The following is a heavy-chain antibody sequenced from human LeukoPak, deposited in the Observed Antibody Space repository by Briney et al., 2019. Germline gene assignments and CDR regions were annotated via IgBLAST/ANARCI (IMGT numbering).Heavy chain of an antibody. D-gene: IGHD1-26*01. CDR3: AKSLSGAYYFDY. J-gene: IGHJ4*02. V-gene: IGHV3-30*18. CDR2: ISHDGSNK. Sequence: GGSLRLSCAASGFTFSSYGMHWVRQAPGKGLEWVAVISHDGSNKYYADSVKGRFTISRDNSKNTLYLQMNSLRAEDTAAYYCAKSLSGAYYFDYWGQGTLVTVSS. CDR1: GFTFSSYG.